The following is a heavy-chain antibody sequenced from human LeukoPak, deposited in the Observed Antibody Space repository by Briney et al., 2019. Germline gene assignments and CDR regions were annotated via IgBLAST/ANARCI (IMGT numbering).Heavy chain of an antibody. V-gene: IGHV4-39*07. J-gene: IGHJ6*03. D-gene: IGHD2-2*02. CDR1: GVSIDSSNYY. Sequence: SETLSLTCPVSGVSIDSSNYYWGWIRQPPGRGLEWIGSIYYSGSTYYNPSLKSRLSISVDTSKNRFSLKLRSVTAADTAVYYCVRVGFCSGSRCHMHYYYYMDVWGNGTTVSVSS. CDR3: VRVGFCSGSRCHMHYYYYMDV. CDR2: IYYSGST.